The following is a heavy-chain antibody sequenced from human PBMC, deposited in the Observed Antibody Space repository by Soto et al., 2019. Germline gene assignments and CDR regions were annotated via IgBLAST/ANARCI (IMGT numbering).Heavy chain of an antibody. V-gene: IGHV1-2*02. D-gene: IGHD6-6*01. CDR1: GYTFTGYY. J-gene: IGHJ4*02. Sequence: ASVKVSCKASGYTFTGYYMHWVRQAPGQGLEWMGWINPNSGGTNYAQKFQGRVTMTRDTSISTAYMELSSLRAEDTAVYYCARGITTSSSSFDYWGQGTLVTVSS. CDR2: INPNSGGT. CDR3: ARGITTSSSSFDY.